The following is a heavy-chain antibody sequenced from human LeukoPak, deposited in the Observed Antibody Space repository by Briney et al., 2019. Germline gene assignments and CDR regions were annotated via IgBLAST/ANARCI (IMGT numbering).Heavy chain of an antibody. CDR1: GFTFSSYG. V-gene: IGHV3-30*03. D-gene: IGHD5-24*01. Sequence: GGSLRLSCAASGFTFSSYGMHWVRQAPGKGLEWVAVISYDGSNKYYADSVKGRFTISRDNSKNTLYLQMNSLRAEDTAVYYCARGRHEMATTHDAFDIWGQGTMVTVSS. CDR2: ISYDGSNK. J-gene: IGHJ3*02. CDR3: ARGRHEMATTHDAFDI.